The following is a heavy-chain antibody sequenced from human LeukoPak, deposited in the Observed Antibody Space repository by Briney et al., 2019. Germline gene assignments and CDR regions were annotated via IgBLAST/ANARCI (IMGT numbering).Heavy chain of an antibody. D-gene: IGHD1-26*01. V-gene: IGHV3-30*04. CDR1: GFTFGAYA. CDR3: AKSPYGGATPLFDY. CDR2: ISYDGNNE. Sequence: GGSLRLSCAASGFTFGAYAMHWVRQSPGKGLEWVALISYDGNNEWYADSVKGRFTVSRDNSKNTLYLQMNSLRAEDTAVYYCAKSPYGGATPLFDYWGQGTLVTVSS. J-gene: IGHJ4*02.